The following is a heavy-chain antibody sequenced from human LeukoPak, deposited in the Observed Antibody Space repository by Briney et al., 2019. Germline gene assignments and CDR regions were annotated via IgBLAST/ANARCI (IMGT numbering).Heavy chain of an antibody. J-gene: IGHJ4*02. D-gene: IGHD3-10*01. V-gene: IGHV1-18*04. CDR2: ISGSNGNT. Sequence: GASVKVSCKTSCYTFTTYGISWVRQAPGQGLEWMGWISGSNGNTKYAQKVQGRVTMTTDTSTTTAYMEVRSLRSDDTAVYYCARDRDRMVQGVTALFDYWGQGTLVIVSS. CDR3: ARDRDRMVQGVTALFDY. CDR1: CYTFTTYG.